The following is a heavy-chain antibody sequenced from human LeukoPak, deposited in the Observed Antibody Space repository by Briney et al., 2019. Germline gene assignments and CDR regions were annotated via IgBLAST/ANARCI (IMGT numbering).Heavy chain of an antibody. J-gene: IGHJ4*02. V-gene: IGHV4-59*02. Sequence: SETLSPTCNVSGVSVSTSHWNWIRQRPGKGLEWIGCLSYTGKTDYNPSLKSRVSISLGSSNNHFSLKLTSVTAADTAVYYCSEGYFDPFDHWGQGIGVTVSS. CDR2: LSYTGKT. CDR1: GVSVSTSH. D-gene: IGHD2/OR15-2a*01. CDR3: SEGYFDPFDH.